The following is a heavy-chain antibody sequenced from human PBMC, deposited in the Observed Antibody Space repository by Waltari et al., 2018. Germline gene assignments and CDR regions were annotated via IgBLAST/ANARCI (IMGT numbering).Heavy chain of an antibody. CDR1: GYTFTDYY. J-gene: IGHJ4*02. CDR3: ATLLVVPAAFLDY. D-gene: IGHD2-2*01. Sequence: EVQLVQSGAEVKKPGATVKISCKASGYTFTDYYMHWVQRAAGKGLEWIGRVDPEDGETIYAEKFQGRVTITADTSTDTAYMELSSLRSEDTAVYYCATLLVVPAAFLDYWGQGTLVTVSS. CDR2: VDPEDGET. V-gene: IGHV1-69-2*01.